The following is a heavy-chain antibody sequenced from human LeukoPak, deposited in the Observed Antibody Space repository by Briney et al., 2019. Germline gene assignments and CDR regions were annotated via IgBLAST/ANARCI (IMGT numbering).Heavy chain of an antibody. D-gene: IGHD3-22*01. V-gene: IGHV3-53*01. CDR3: ARGLFLSGYLDAFDI. CDR2: IYNDGRT. J-gene: IGHJ3*02. Sequence: GGSLRLSCAASGFTVSRNYMSWVRQAPGKGLEWVSLIYNDGRTYYADSVKGRCTISRDNLKNVLYLQMNSLKVEDTALYYCARGLFLSGYLDAFDIWGQGTVVTVSS. CDR1: GFTVSRNY.